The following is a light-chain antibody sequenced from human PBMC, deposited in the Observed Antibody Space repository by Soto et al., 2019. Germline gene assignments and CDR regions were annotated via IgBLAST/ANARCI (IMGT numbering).Light chain of an antibody. CDR1: SSDVGGYNY. CDR3: SSYRTSSTAVL. V-gene: IGLV2-14*01. J-gene: IGLJ2*01. Sequence: QSALTQPASVSESPGQSIAISCTGTSSDVGGYNYVSWYQQHPGKPPKLMIYDVSNRPSGVSDRFSGSKSGNTASLTISGLQAEDEADYYCSSYRTSSTAVLFGGGTKLTVL. CDR2: DVS.